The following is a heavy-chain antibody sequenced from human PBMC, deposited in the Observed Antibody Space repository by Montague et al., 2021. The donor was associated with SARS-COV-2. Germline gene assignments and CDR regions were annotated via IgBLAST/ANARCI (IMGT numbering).Heavy chain of an antibody. Sequence: SETLSLTCTVSGGSINDHYRSWIRQPPGKGLEWIGYISSNGKTNYNPSLKSRVTLSADASRNEFSLKLDSVTAADTAVYFCARRGYYDSAGYHWHLDLWSRGMLVTVSS. CDR1: GGSINDHY. D-gene: IGHD3-22*01. J-gene: IGHJ2*01. CDR3: ARRGYYDSAGYHWHLDL. CDR2: ISSNGKT. V-gene: IGHV4-4*09.